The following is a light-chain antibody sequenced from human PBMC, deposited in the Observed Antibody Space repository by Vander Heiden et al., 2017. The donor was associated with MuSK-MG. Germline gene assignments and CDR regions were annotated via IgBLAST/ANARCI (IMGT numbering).Light chain of an antibody. CDR3: QQYRHYPRT. Sequence: DIQMTQSPSTLSASIGDRVTITCRASLGISAWLAWYQQKPGKAPKLLISGASTLESGVPPRFSGSGSGTEFTLTISSLQPDDLATYHCQQYRHYPRTFGQGTKVEI. J-gene: IGKJ1*01. V-gene: IGKV1-5*03. CDR1: LGISAW. CDR2: GAS.